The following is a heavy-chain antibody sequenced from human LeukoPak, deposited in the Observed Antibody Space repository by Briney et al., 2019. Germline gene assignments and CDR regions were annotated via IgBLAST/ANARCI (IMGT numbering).Heavy chain of an antibody. CDR1: GYTFTSYD. V-gene: IGHV1-8*01. D-gene: IGHD6-19*01. CDR2: MNPNSGNT. J-gene: IGHJ4*02. Sequence: ASVKVSCKASGYTFTSYDINWVRQATGQGLEWMGGMNPNSGNTDYAQKFQGRVTMTRNTSISTAYMELSSLRSEDTAVYYCARRSQAGGTGIGYWGQGTLVTVSS. CDR3: ARRSQAGGTGIGY.